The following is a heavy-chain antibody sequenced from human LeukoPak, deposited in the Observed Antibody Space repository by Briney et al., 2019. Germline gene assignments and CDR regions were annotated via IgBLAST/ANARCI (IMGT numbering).Heavy chain of an antibody. D-gene: IGHD1-26*01. CDR2: INHSGST. V-gene: IGHV4-34*01. CDR1: GGSFGGYY. J-gene: IGHJ4*02. CDR3: ASSVSGSYELDY. Sequence: SETLSHTCAVYGGSFGGYYWSWIRQPPGKGLEWIGEINHSGSTNYNPSLKSRVTISVDTSKNQFSLKLSSVTAADTAVYYCASSVSGSYELDYWGQGTLVTVSS.